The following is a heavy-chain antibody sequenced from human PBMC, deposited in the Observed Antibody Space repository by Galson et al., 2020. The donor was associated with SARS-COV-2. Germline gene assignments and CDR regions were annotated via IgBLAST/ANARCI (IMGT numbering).Heavy chain of an antibody. V-gene: IGHV3-11*01. D-gene: IGHD5-12*01. CDR1: GFTFSDYY. J-gene: IGHJ4*02. Sequence: GESLKISCAASGFTFSDYYMSWIRQAPGKGLEWVSYISSSGSTIYYADSVKGRFTISGDNAKNSLYLQMNSLRAEDTAVYYCASGIPYLEMATTFDYWGQGTLVTVSS. CDR3: ASGIPYLEMATTFDY. CDR2: ISSSGSTI.